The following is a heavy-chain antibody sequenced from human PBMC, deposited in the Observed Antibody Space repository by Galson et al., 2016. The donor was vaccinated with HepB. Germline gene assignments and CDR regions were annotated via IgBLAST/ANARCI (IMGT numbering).Heavy chain of an antibody. CDR2: LYSDGKT. CDR3: ARNGGYAGSYSVGDAFDI. CDR1: GFNVSYSY. D-gene: IGHD1-26*01. V-gene: IGHV3-53*01. Sequence: SLRLSCADSGFNVSYSYMTWIRQAPGKGLEWVSILYSDGKTFYADSVKGRFTTSRDNSKKTLNLQMKRLRAEDTAIYYCARNGGYAGSYSVGDAFDIWGQGTMVTVSS. J-gene: IGHJ3*02.